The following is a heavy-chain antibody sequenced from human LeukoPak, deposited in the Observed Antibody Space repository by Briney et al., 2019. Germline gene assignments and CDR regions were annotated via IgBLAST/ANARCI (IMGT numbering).Heavy chain of an antibody. D-gene: IGHD5-18*01. J-gene: IGHJ5*02. CDR1: GYTFTGYY. Sequence: ASVKVSCKASGYTFTGYYMHWVRQAPGQGLEWMGWINPNSGGTNYAQKFQGRVTMTRDTSISTAYMELGRLRSDDTAVYYCARDLVDTAMIANWFDPWGQGTLVTVSS. CDR3: ARDLVDTAMIANWFDP. V-gene: IGHV1-2*02. CDR2: INPNSGGT.